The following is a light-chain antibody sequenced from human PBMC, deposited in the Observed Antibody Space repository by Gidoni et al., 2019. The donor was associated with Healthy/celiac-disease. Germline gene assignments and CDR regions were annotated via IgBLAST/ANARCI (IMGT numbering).Light chain of an antibody. CDR2: KAS. J-gene: IGKJ2*01. V-gene: IGKV1-5*03. CDR3: QQG. Sequence: DSQKTQSPSTLSASVGDRVTITCRASQSISSWLAWYQQKPGKAPKLLIYKASSLESGVPSRFSGSESGTEFTLTISSLQPDDFATYYGQQGFGPGTKLEIK. CDR1: QSISSW.